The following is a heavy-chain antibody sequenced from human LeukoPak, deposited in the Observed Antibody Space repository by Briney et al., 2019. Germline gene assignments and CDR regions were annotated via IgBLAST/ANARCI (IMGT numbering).Heavy chain of an antibody. V-gene: IGHV1-8*01. Sequence: GASVKVSCKASGYTFTSYDSNWVRQATGQGLEWMGWMNPNSGNTGYAQKFQGRVTMTRNTSISTAYMELSSLRSEDTAVYYCARSFPYCSSTSCHFDYWGQGTLVTVSS. J-gene: IGHJ4*02. CDR3: ARSFPYCSSTSCHFDY. D-gene: IGHD2-2*01. CDR1: GYTFTSYD. CDR2: MNPNSGNT.